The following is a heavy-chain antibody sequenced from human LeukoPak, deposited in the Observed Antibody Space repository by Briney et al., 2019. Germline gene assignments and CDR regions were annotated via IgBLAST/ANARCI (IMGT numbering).Heavy chain of an antibody. CDR2: INHSGST. V-gene: IGHV4-34*01. CDR1: GGSFSGYY. D-gene: IGHD3-10*01. J-gene: IGHJ4*02. CDR3: ARAYKGYYYGSGSFWYLDH. Sequence: SETLSLTCAVYGGSFSGYYWSWIRQPPGKGLEWIGEINHSGSTNYNPSLKSRVTISVDTSKNQFSLKLSSVTAADTAVYYCARAYKGYYYGSGSFWYLDHWGQGTLVTVSS.